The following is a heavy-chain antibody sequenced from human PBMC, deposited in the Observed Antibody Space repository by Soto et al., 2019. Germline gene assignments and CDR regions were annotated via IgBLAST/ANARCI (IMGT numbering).Heavy chain of an antibody. J-gene: IGHJ4*02. CDR3: AKSPGMYYYDSSGYYHYDY. CDR1: GFSLRSYS. Sequence: GGSLRLSCAASGFSLRSYSMNWVRQAPGKGLEWVSSISSSSNNIYYADTVKGRFTISRDNAKNSLFLQVNSLRDEDTAVYFCAKSPGMYYYDSSGYYHYDYWGQGTLVTVSS. D-gene: IGHD3-22*01. CDR2: ISSSSNNI. V-gene: IGHV3-21*01.